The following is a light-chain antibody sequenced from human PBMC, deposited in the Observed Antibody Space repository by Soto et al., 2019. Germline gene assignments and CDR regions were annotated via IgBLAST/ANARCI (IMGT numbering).Light chain of an antibody. V-gene: IGKV1-5*01. CDR1: QSIGTW. J-gene: IGKJ5*01. CDR3: QQLFDSPIT. CDR2: DAS. Sequence: DIQVTQSPSTLSASLGDRVTITCGASQSIGTWLAWYQQKPGKAPKLLIFDASTLESGVPSRFSATVSGTEFSLTITSLQPEDFATYYCQQLFDSPITFGQGTRLEIK.